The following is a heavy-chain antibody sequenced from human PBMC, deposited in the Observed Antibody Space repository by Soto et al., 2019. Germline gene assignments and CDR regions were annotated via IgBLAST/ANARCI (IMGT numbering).Heavy chain of an antibody. V-gene: IGHV1-18*01. CDR1: GYTFTSYG. J-gene: IGHJ6*03. CDR2: ISAYNGNT. D-gene: IGHD1-26*01. CDR3: ARPREPVDLYHYYFSDV. Sequence: QVQLVQSGAEVKKPGASVKVSCKASGYTFTSYGISWVRQAPGQGLEWMGWISAYNGNTNYAQKLQGRVTMTTDTSTSTAYMELSSMRSDDTAVYYCARPREPVDLYHYYFSDVLCKGTTVTVSS.